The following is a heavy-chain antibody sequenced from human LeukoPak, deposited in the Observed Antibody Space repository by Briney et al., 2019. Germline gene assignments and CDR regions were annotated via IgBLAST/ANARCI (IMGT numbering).Heavy chain of an antibody. V-gene: IGHV4-4*07. D-gene: IGHD5-18*01. J-gene: IGHJ4*02. CDR1: GGSISSYY. CDR2: IYTSGST. Sequence: SETLSLTCTVSGGSISSYYWSWIRQPAGKGLEWIGRIYTSGSTNYNPSLKSRVTISVDTSKNQFSLKLSSVTAADTAVYYCARGNYGYSYGYENVIFDYWGQGALVTVSS. CDR3: ARGNYGYSYGYENVIFDY.